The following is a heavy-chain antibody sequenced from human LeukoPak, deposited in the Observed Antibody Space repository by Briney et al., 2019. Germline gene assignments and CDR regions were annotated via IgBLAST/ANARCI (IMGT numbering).Heavy chain of an antibody. D-gene: IGHD2-15*01. CDR1: GGTFSSYA. Sequence: ASVKLSCKASGGTFSSYAISWVRQAPGQGLEWMGRIIPILGIANYAQKFQGRVTITADKSTSTAYMELSSLRSEDTAVYYCARSGWECSGGSCYSWPRGNYYYMDVWGKGTTVTVSS. CDR2: IIPILGIA. V-gene: IGHV1-69*04. CDR3: ARSGWECSGGSCYSWPRGNYYYMDV. J-gene: IGHJ6*03.